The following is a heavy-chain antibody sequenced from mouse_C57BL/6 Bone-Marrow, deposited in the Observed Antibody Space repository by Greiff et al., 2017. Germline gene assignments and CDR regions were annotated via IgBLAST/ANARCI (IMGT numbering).Heavy chain of an antibody. CDR3: ARRFITTVVATRYFDV. CDR2: IDPSDSYP. D-gene: IGHD1-1*01. V-gene: IGHV1-69*01. J-gene: IGHJ1*03. Sequence: QVQLQQPGAELVMPGASVKLSCKASGYTFTSYWMHWVKQRPGQGLEWIGEIDPSDSYPNYNQKFKGKSTLTVDKSSSTAYMQLSSLTSEDSAVYYCARRFITTVVATRYFDVWGTGTTVTVSS. CDR1: GYTFTSYW.